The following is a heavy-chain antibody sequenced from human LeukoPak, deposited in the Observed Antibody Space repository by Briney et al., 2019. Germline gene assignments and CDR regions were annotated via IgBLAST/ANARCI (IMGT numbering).Heavy chain of an antibody. CDR1: GGTFSSYA. CDR2: IIPILGIA. J-gene: IGHJ6*02. Sequence: ASVKVSCKASGGTFSSYAISWVRQAPGQGLEWMGRIIPILGIANYAQKFQDRVTITADKSTSTAYMELSSLRSEDTAVYYCARDRVWTSYYYYGMDVWGQGTTVTVSS. CDR3: ARDRVWTSYYYYGMDV. V-gene: IGHV1-69*04. D-gene: IGHD1-1*01.